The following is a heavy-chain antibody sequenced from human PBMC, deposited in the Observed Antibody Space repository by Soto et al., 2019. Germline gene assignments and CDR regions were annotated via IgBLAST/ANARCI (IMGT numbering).Heavy chain of an antibody. D-gene: IGHD3-10*01. CDR3: TKRSRWYYYGTASYYNLWFDS. J-gene: IGHJ5*01. Sequence: NPSETLSLTCAVSGGSISSGGYSWSWNQQPPGKGLEWIGYIYHSGRTYYNPSLKSRVTISVDRSKNQFSLKLSSVTAADTAVYICTKRSRWYYYGTASYYNLWFDSWGQGTLVTVSS. CDR1: GGSISSGGYS. CDR2: IYHSGRT. V-gene: IGHV4-30-2*01.